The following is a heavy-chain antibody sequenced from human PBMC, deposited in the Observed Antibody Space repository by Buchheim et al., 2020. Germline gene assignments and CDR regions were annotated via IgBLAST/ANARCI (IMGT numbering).Heavy chain of an antibody. CDR2: IYHSGST. D-gene: IGHD3-10*01. V-gene: IGHV4-30-2*01. Sequence: QLQLQESGSGLVKPSQTLSLTCAVSGGSISSGGYSWSWIRQPPGKGLEWIGYIYHSGSTYYNPSLKSRVTISVDRSKNQFSLKLSSVTAADTAVYYCARGGDGWFGEHKNHKLGRRPYYFDYWGQGTL. CDR3: ARGGDGWFGEHKNHKLGRRPYYFDY. J-gene: IGHJ4*02. CDR1: GGSISSGGYS.